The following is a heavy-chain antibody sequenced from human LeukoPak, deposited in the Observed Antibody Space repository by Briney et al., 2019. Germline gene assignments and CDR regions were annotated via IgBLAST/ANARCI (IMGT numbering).Heavy chain of an antibody. CDR2: IIPIFGTE. D-gene: IGHD3-22*01. CDR1: GGTFSSYA. Sequence: SVKVSCKASGGTFSSYAISWVRQAPGQGLEWMGRIIPIFGTENYAQKFQGRVTITTDESTSTAYIELSSLRSEDTAVYYCARDYGSGYPFDYWGQGTLVTVSS. J-gene: IGHJ4*02. CDR3: ARDYGSGYPFDY. V-gene: IGHV1-69*05.